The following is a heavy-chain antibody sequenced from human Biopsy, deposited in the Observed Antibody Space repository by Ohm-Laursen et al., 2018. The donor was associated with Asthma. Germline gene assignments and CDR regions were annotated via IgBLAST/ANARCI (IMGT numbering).Heavy chain of an antibody. CDR2: ISVYNGNT. CDR3: ARAVDYSHYYGIDV. Sequence: ASVKVSCKTSGYTFNSAGITWVRQAPGQGLEWMGWISVYNGNTKVAQKLQDRVTMITDTSTSTAHMELRSLRSEDTAVYFCARAVDYSHYYGIDVWGQGTTVTVS. J-gene: IGHJ6*02. D-gene: IGHD3-10*01. CDR1: GYTFNSAG. V-gene: IGHV1-18*01.